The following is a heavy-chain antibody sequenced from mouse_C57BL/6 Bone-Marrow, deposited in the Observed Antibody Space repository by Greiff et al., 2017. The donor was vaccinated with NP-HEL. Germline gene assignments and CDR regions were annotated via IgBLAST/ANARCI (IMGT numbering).Heavy chain of an antibody. CDR1: GFTFNTYA. CDR3: VRAKSWVYPYAMDY. Sequence: EVQRVESGGGLVQPKGSLKLSCAASGFTFNTYAMHWVRQAPGKGLEWVARIRSKSSNYATYYADSVKDRFTISRDDSQSMLYLQMNNLKTEDTAMYYCVRAKSWVYPYAMDYWGQGTSVTVSS. D-gene: IGHD2-3*01. J-gene: IGHJ4*01. CDR2: IRSKSSNYAT. V-gene: IGHV10-3*01.